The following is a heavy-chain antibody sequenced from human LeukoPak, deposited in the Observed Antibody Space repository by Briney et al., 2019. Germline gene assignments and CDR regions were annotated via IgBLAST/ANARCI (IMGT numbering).Heavy chain of an antibody. V-gene: IGHV3-23*01. D-gene: IGHD5-12*01. Sequence: GGSLRLSCAASGFTFSSYAMNWVRQAPGKGLEWVSAISGSGGSIYYADSVKGRFTISRDNSKNTMYLQMNSLRAEDTAVYYCAKSGYSGYDSLYYYYMDVWGKGTTVTVSS. CDR1: GFTFSSYA. J-gene: IGHJ6*03. CDR2: ISGSGGSI. CDR3: AKSGYSGYDSLYYYYMDV.